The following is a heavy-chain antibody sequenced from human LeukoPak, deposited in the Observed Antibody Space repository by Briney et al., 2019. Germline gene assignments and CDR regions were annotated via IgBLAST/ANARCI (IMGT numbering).Heavy chain of an antibody. CDR1: GFTVSSNY. Sequence: GGSLRLSCAASGFTVSSNYMSWVRQAPGKGLEWVSVIYIGGSTYYADSVKGRFTISRDNSKNTLYLQMNSLRAEDTAVYYCARDPQSGSSSNWFDPWGQGTLVTVSS. CDR3: ARDPQSGSSSNWFDP. CDR2: IYIGGST. V-gene: IGHV3-66*01. J-gene: IGHJ5*02. D-gene: IGHD1-26*01.